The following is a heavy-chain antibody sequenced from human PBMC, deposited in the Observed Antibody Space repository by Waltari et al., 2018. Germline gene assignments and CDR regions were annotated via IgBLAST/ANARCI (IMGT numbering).Heavy chain of an antibody. CDR3: AKDERYSSSPKVFDY. Sequence: QVQLVESGGGVVQPGRSLRLSCAASGFTFSSYGMHWVRQAPGKGLEWVAVIWDDGSNKYYADSVKGRFTISRDNSKNTLYLQMNSLRAEDTAVYYCAKDERYSSSPKVFDYWGQGTLVTVSS. CDR1: GFTFSSYG. J-gene: IGHJ4*02. V-gene: IGHV3-33*06. CDR2: IWDDGSNK. D-gene: IGHD6-13*01.